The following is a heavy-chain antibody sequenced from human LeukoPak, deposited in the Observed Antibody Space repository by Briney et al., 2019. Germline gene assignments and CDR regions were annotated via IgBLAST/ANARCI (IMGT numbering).Heavy chain of an antibody. CDR3: ARDHTLTAYGNWFDP. D-gene: IGHD3-9*01. CDR1: GDSVPSNSAA. Sequence: SQTLSLTCAIPGDSVPSNSAAWNWIRQSPSRGLEWLGRTYYRSKWYNDYAVSVKSRITINPDTSKNQFSLQLNSVTPEDTAVYYCARDHTLTAYGNWFDPWGQGTLVTVSS. J-gene: IGHJ5*02. CDR2: TYYRSKWYN. V-gene: IGHV6-1*01.